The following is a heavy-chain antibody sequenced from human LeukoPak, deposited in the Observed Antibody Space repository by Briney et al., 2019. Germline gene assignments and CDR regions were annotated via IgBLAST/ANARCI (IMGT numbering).Heavy chain of an antibody. Sequence: KPSETLSLTCDVSGVSIQSHWWSWVRKPAGKGLEWIGRIYTTGRTNYSPSFQSRVTMSIDVSSNQFSLTLRSVTAADTAVYYCARSGYTISAYHSDFWGQGAPVTVSS. CDR1: GVSIQSHW. CDR3: ARSGYTISAYHSDF. V-gene: IGHV4-4*07. CDR2: IYTTGRT. J-gene: IGHJ4*02. D-gene: IGHD5-18*01.